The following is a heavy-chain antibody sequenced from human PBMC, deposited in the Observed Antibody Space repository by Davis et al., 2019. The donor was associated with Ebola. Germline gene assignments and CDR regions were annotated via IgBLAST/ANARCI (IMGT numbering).Heavy chain of an antibody. CDR3: ARDITMVQGVQDY. V-gene: IGHV3-23*01. D-gene: IGHD3-10*01. Sequence: GESLKISCAASGFTFSSYAMSWVRQAPGKGLEWVSAISGSGGSTYYADSVKGRFTISRDNSKNTLYLQVNSLRAEDTAVYYCARDITMVQGVQDYWGQGTLVTVSS. CDR1: GFTFSSYA. CDR2: ISGSGGST. J-gene: IGHJ4*02.